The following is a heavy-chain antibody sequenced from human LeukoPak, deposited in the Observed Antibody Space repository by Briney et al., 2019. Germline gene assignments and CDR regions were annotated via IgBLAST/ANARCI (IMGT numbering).Heavy chain of an antibody. J-gene: IGHJ4*02. Sequence: GGSLRLSCAASGFTFNTFNMNWVRQAPGKGLEWVSSITSGGDYIYYADSVKGRFTTSRDNAKNSLSLQLNSLRVEDTAVYYCARGHCYVLAASYKWTPDYWGQGTLVTVSS. CDR3: ARGHCYVLAASYKWTPDY. D-gene: IGHD3-9*01. CDR2: ITSGGDYI. CDR1: GFTFNTFN. V-gene: IGHV3-21*01.